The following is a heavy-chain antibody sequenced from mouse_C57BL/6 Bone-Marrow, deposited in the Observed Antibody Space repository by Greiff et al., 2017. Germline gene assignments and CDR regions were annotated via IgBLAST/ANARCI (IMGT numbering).Heavy chain of an antibody. Sequence: VQLQQSGPVLVKPGASVKMSCKASGYTFTDYYMNWVKQSHGKSLEWIGVINPYNGGTSYNQKFKGKATLTVDKSSSTAYMELNSLTSEDSAVYYCALWTYYFDYWGQGTTLTVSS. CDR3: ALWTYYFDY. D-gene: IGHD1-1*02. CDR1: GYTFTDYY. V-gene: IGHV1-19*01. CDR2: INPYNGGT. J-gene: IGHJ2*01.